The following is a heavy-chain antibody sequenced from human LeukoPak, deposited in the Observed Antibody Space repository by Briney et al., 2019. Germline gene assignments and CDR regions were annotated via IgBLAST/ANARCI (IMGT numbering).Heavy chain of an antibody. CDR1: GFTFSTFA. D-gene: IGHD2-8*02. Sequence: GGSLRLSCAASGFTFSTFAMIWVRQPPGKGLEWVSSIFPSGGEIHYADSVRGRFTISRDNSKSTLSLQMNSLRAEGTATYYCATYRQVLLPFESWGQGTLVTVSS. CDR2: IFPSGGEI. J-gene: IGHJ4*02. CDR3: ATYRQVLLPFES. V-gene: IGHV3-23*01.